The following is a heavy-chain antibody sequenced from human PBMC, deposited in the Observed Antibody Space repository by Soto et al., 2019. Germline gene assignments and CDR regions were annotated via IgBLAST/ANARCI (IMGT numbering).Heavy chain of an antibody. D-gene: IGHD3-9*01. J-gene: IGHJ6*02. CDR1: GFTFSSYW. CDR2: IKQDGSEK. CDR3: ARDLHVLRYFDWLPHYYYYGMDV. Sequence: GGSLRLSCAASGFTFSSYWVSWVRQAPGKGLEWVANIKQDGSEKYYVDSVKGRFTISRDNAKNSLYLQMNSLRAEDTAVYYCARDLHVLRYFDWLPHYYYYGMDVWGQGTTVTVS. V-gene: IGHV3-7*01.